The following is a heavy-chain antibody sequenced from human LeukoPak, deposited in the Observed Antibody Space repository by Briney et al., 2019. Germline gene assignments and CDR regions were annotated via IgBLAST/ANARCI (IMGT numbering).Heavy chain of an antibody. CDR1: GFTFNRYW. D-gene: IGHD2-8*01. Sequence: GGSLKLSCAASGFTFNRYWMSWVRQAPGKGLEWVANIKQDGSEKYYVDSVKGRFTISRGNVQNSLYLVINSLRAEDTAIYYCATIYCSNGVCYYFDYWGQGTLVTVSS. CDR3: ATIYCSNGVCYYFDY. J-gene: IGHJ4*02. CDR2: IKQDGSEK. V-gene: IGHV3-7*01.